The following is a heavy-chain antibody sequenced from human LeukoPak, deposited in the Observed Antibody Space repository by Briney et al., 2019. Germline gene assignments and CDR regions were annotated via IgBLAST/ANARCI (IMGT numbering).Heavy chain of an antibody. Sequence: GGSLRLSCAASGFTFSSYAMHWVRQAPGKGLEWVAVISYDGSNKYYADSVKGRFTISRDNSKNTLYLQMNSLRAEDTAVYYCARDISRAAAGTESDYWGQGTLVTVSS. J-gene: IGHJ4*02. CDR2: ISYDGSNK. CDR1: GFTFSSYA. V-gene: IGHV3-30-3*01. CDR3: ARDISRAAAGTESDY. D-gene: IGHD6-13*01.